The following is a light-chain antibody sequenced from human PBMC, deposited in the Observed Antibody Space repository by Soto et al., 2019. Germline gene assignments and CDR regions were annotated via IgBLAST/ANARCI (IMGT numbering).Light chain of an antibody. CDR3: HQYNNWPPWT. Sequence: EVVMTQSPATLSVSPVERATLSCRASQSIRSNLAWYQQKPGQAPRLLIYGASTRAAGIPARFSGSGSGTEFTPTISSLQYADFAVYYCHQYNNWPPWTFGQGTKVEIK. J-gene: IGKJ1*01. CDR2: GAS. CDR1: QSIRSN. V-gene: IGKV3-15*01.